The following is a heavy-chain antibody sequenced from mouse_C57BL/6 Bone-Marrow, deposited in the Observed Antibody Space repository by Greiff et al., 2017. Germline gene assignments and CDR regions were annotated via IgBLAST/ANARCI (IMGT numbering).Heavy chain of an antibody. Sequence: QVQLKQSGAELVRPGASVKLSCKASGYTFTDYYINWVKQRPGQGLEWIARIYPGSGNPYYNEKFKGKATLTAEKSSSTAYMQLSSLTSEDSAVYFCARSILYDFLFAYWGQGTLVTVSA. CDR3: ARSILYDFLFAY. D-gene: IGHD2-3*01. V-gene: IGHV1-76*01. CDR2: IYPGSGNP. CDR1: GYTFTDYY. J-gene: IGHJ3*01.